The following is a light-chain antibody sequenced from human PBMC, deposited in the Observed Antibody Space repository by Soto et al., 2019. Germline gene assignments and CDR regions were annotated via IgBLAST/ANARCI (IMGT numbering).Light chain of an antibody. J-gene: IGKJ1*01. CDR3: QQRGDWPPTWT. V-gene: IGKV1-5*01. Sequence: DIQMTQSPSTLSASVGDRVTITCRASQSISSWLAWYQQKPGKAPKLLIYDASSLGSGVPSRFSGSGSGTEFTLTISSLEPEDFGVYYCQQRGDWPPTWTFGQGTKVDI. CDR1: QSISSW. CDR2: DAS.